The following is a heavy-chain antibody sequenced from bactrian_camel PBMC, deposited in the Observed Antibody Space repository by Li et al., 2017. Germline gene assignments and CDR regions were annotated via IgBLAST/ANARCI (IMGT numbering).Heavy chain of an antibody. D-gene: IGHD1*01. CDR3: VIRPAGEHLKIDY. Sequence: HVQLVESGGGSVQAGGSLRLTCAASGERYMTYCMGWFRQAPGKQREEVAVAYINTRSAKYGDSVKGRTTISRANAKNTVALQMSSLKPEDTAVYYCVIRPAGEHLKIDYWGQGTQVTVS. V-gene: IGHV3S53*01. CDR2: YINTRSA. CDR1: GERYMTYC. J-gene: IGHJ4*01.